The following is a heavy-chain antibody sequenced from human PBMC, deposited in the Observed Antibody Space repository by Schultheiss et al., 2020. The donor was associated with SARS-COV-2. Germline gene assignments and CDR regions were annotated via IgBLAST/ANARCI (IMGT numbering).Heavy chain of an antibody. J-gene: IGHJ4*02. CDR2: IYSGGST. CDR3: ASGVCSSTSCYIDY. Sequence: GESLKISCAASGFTVSSNYMSWVRQAPGKGLEWVSVIYSGGSTYYADSVKGRFTISRDNSKNTLYLQMNSLRAEDTAVYYCASGVCSSTSCYIDYWGQGTLVTVSS. D-gene: IGHD2-2*02. CDR1: GFTVSSNY. V-gene: IGHV3-66*02.